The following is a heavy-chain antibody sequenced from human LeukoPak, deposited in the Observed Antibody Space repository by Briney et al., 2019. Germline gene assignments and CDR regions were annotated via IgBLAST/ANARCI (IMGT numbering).Heavy chain of an antibody. D-gene: IGHD3-9*01. Sequence: GGSLRLSCAASGFTFSSYAMSWVRQAPGKGLEWVANIKQDGSEKYYVDSVKGRFTISRDNAKNSLYLQMNSLRAEDTAVYYCARGDDFDWLLGAFDIWGQGTMVTVSS. V-gene: IGHV3-7*01. J-gene: IGHJ3*02. CDR2: IKQDGSEK. CDR1: GFTFSSYA. CDR3: ARGDDFDWLLGAFDI.